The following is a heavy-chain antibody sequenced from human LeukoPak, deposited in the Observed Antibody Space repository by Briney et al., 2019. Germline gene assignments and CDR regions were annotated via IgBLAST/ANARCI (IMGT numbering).Heavy chain of an antibody. Sequence: GGSLRPSCAASGFFVSRYGMHWVRQAPGKGLEWVAVFWAHGRSQYYADSVRGRFTISRDTSANMVYLQMSSLRAEDTAVYYCARDDDSSSHYSLFEYWGQGTRVTVSS. CDR3: ARDDDSSSHYSLFEY. V-gene: IGHV3-33*01. D-gene: IGHD3-22*01. J-gene: IGHJ4*02. CDR1: GFFVSRYG. CDR2: FWAHGRSQ.